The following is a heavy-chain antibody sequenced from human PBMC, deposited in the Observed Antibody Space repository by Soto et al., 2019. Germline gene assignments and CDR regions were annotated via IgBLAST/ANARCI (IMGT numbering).Heavy chain of an antibody. CDR1: GFTFSSYS. CDR2: ISSSSSTI. V-gene: IGHV3-48*02. J-gene: IGHJ5*02. Sequence: EVQLVESGGGLVQPGGSLRLSCAASGFTFSSYSMNWVRQAPGKGLEWVSYISSSSSTIYYADSVKGRFTISRDNAKNTLYPQMNSMRDEDTAVYYCAREVYSNVALNWFDPWGQGTLVTVSS. D-gene: IGHD4-4*01. CDR3: AREVYSNVALNWFDP.